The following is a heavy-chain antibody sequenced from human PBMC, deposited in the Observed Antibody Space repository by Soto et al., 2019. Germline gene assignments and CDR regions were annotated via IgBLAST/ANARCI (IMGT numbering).Heavy chain of an antibody. CDR3: ARQAGYYGSGSYYTEIYYYYYYGMDV. D-gene: IGHD3-10*01. J-gene: IGHJ6*02. Sequence: SETLSLTCTVSGGSISSSSYYWGWIRQPPGKGLEWIGSIYYSGSTYYNPSLKSRVTISVDTSKNQFSLKLSSVTAADTAVYYCARQAGYYGSGSYYTEIYYYYYYGMDVWGQGTTVTVS. CDR1: GGSISSSSYY. CDR2: IYYSGST. V-gene: IGHV4-39*01.